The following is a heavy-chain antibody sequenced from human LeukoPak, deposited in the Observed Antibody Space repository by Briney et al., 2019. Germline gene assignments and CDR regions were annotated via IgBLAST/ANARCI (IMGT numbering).Heavy chain of an antibody. Sequence: ASVKVSCRASGYTFTRYGLSWVRQAPGQGLEWMGWISGYNGKANYVQKFQGRVTMTTDTSTSTAYMELSSLRSDDTAVYYCARRAVAGTNDYWGQGTLVTVSS. CDR1: GYTFTRYG. J-gene: IGHJ4*02. D-gene: IGHD6-19*01. CDR3: ARRAVAGTNDY. V-gene: IGHV1-18*01. CDR2: ISGYNGKA.